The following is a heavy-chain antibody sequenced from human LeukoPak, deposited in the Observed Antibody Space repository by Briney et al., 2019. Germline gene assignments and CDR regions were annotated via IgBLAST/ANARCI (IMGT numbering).Heavy chain of an antibody. V-gene: IGHV3-64*02. D-gene: IGHD3-22*01. J-gene: IGHJ4*02. Sequence: PGGSLRPSCAASGFTFRSSAMHWVRQAPGKGLEYVSAITSNGDYTYYADSVKGRFTISRDNSKNTLFLQMGSLRAEDMALYYCARALPSGYYDYWGQGTLVTVSS. CDR3: ARALPSGYYDY. CDR1: GFTFRSSA. CDR2: ITSNGDYT.